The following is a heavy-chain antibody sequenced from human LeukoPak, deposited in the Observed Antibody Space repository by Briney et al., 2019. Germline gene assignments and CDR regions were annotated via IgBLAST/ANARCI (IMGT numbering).Heavy chain of an antibody. Sequence: GASVNVSCKTSRCTFASYGISWVRQAAGQGLAWMGWISGYNGDTRYAQHLQHRVTLTTYRATGTAYMELRSLTSDDTALYYCARDTALIITPGGPDSWGQGTLVTVSS. CDR2: ISGYNGDT. J-gene: IGHJ5*02. CDR3: ARDTALIITPGGPDS. D-gene: IGHD3-10*01. CDR1: RCTFASYG. V-gene: IGHV1-18*01.